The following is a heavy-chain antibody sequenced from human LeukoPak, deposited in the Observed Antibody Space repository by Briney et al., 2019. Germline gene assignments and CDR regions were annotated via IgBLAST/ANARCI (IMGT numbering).Heavy chain of an antibody. CDR3: AKASSYGSMSYDFDS. Sequence: PGGSLRLSCAASGFTFSSYAMNWVRQDPGKGLEWVSGTSASGGTTYYADSMKGRFTISRDNSKGTLFLQLNSLRAEDTAVYYCAKASSYGSMSYDFDSWGQRTLVTVSS. CDR2: TSASGGTT. CDR1: GFTFSSYA. J-gene: IGHJ4*02. D-gene: IGHD3-10*01. V-gene: IGHV3-23*01.